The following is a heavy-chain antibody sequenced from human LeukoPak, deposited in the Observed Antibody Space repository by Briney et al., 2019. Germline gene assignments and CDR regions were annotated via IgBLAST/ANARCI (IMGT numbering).Heavy chain of an antibody. J-gene: IGHJ4*02. CDR1: GFTFSIYT. V-gene: IGHV3-23*01. CDR2: ISASGGST. CDR3: VRNLAVAGTCFDS. Sequence: GGSLRLSCVASGFTFSIYTMSWVRQAPGKGLEWVSGISASGGSTSYADSVRGRFTISRDNAESSLYLQMNSLRAEDTAVYYCVRNLAVAGTCFDSWGQGTLVTVSS. D-gene: IGHD6-19*01.